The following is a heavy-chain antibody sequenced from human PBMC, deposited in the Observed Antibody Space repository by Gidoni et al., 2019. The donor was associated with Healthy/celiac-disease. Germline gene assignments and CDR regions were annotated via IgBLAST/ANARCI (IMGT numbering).Heavy chain of an antibody. CDR2: INHRGST. J-gene: IGHJ3*02. D-gene: IGHD2-21*01. CDR3: ARGAGHNAFDI. CDR1: GGSFSGYY. Sequence: QVQLQQWGAGRLKPSETLSLTCAVAGGSFSGYYWSWIRQPPGKGLEWIGEINHRGSTNYNPSLKSRVTISVDTSKNQFSLKLSSVTAADTAVYYCARGAGHNAFDIWGQGTMVTVSS. V-gene: IGHV4-34*01.